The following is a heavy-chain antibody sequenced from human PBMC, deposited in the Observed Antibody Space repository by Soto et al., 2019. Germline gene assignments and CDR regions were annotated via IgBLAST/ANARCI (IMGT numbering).Heavy chain of an antibody. V-gene: IGHV3-74*01. Sequence: GGSLRLSCAVSGFTFSSYLMHWVRQAPEKGLVWVSRINDDGSSPGYADSVKGRFTISRDNAKNTLYLQMNSLRAEDTAVYYCARVETSGPLPDYWGQGTLVTVSS. CDR1: GFTFSSYL. CDR2: INDDGSSP. D-gene: IGHD1-26*01. J-gene: IGHJ4*02. CDR3: ARVETSGPLPDY.